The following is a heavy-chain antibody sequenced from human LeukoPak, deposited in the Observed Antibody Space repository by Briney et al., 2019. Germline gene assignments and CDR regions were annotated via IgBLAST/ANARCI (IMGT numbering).Heavy chain of an antibody. D-gene: IGHD3-3*01. Sequence: SVKVSCKASGGTFSSYAISWVRQAPGQGLEWMGGIIPIFGTANYAQKFQGRVTITTDESTSTAYMELSSLRSEDTAVYYCASGQVITIFGVDYYYYYCMDVWGKGTTVTVSS. CDR1: GGTFSSYA. CDR2: IIPIFGTA. J-gene: IGHJ6*03. V-gene: IGHV1-69*05. CDR3: ASGQVITIFGVDYYYYYCMDV.